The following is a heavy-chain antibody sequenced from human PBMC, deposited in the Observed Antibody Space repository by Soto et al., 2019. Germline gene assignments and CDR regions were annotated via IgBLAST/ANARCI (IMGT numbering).Heavy chain of an antibody. CDR3: ARDKGRYDSGMDV. CDR2: MFYSGST. Sequence: QVQLQESGPGLVKPSETLSLTCTVSGGSITSYYWSWIRQPPGRGLEWIGYMFYSGSTKYNPSLKSRVTISRDTSKTQFSLNLRSVTAADTAVYYCARDKGRYDSGMDVWGQGTTVTVS. CDR1: GGSITSYY. D-gene: IGHD3-9*01. V-gene: IGHV4-59*13. J-gene: IGHJ6*02.